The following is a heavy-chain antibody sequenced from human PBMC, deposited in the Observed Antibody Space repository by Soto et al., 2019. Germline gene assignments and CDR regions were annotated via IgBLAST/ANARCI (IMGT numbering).Heavy chain of an antibody. J-gene: IGHJ5*02. D-gene: IGHD1-20*01. V-gene: IGHV1-3*01. CDR3: ARGRYNWNDSRFDP. CDR2: INAGNGNT. CDR1: GYTFTSYA. Sequence: ASVKVSCKASGYTFTSYAMHWVRQAPGQRLEWMGWINAGNGNTKYSQKFQGRVTITRDTSASTAYMELSSLRSEDTAVYYCARGRYNWNDSRFDPWGQETLVTVSS.